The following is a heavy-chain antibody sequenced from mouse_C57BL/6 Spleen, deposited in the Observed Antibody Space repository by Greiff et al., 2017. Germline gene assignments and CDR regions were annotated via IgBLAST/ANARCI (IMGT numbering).Heavy chain of an antibody. V-gene: IGHV14-2*01. J-gene: IGHJ2*01. CDR3: ARANYYGSSGDY. D-gene: IGHD1-1*01. CDR2: IDPEDGET. CDR1: GFNIKDYY. Sequence: EVKLQESGAELVKPGASVKLSCTASGFNIKDYYMHWVKQRTEQGLVWSGRIDPEDGETKYDPKCQGKATITADTSSNTAYLQLSSLTSEDTAVYYCARANYYGSSGDYWGQGTTLTGSS.